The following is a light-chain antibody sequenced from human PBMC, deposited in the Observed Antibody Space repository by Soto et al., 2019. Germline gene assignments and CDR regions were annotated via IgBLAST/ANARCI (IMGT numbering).Light chain of an antibody. CDR3: QQYNNWLST. CDR1: QSVSSSY. J-gene: IGKJ1*01. Sequence: EIVLTQSPGTLSLSPGERATLSCRASQSVSSSYLAWYQQKPGQAPRLLIYGASSRATGIPDRFSGSGSGTDFTLTIDRLEPEDFAVYYCQQYNNWLSTFGQGTKVDIK. V-gene: IGKV3-20*01. CDR2: GAS.